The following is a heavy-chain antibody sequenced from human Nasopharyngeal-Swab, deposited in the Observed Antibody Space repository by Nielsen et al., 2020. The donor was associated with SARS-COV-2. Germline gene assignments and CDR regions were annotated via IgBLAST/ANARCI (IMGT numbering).Heavy chain of an antibody. CDR2: IISSGSTI. Sequence: GESLKISCTASGFSFSDYSMNWVRQAPGKGLEWVSYIISSGSTIFYSDSVKGRFTISRDNAGSSLFLQMDSLRAEDTAVYYCARGGFCSATNCYVPYYYYHVDVWGKGTTVTVSS. V-gene: IGHV3-48*04. CDR3: ARGGFCSATNCYVPYYYYHVDV. J-gene: IGHJ6*03. D-gene: IGHD2-2*01. CDR1: GFSFSDYS.